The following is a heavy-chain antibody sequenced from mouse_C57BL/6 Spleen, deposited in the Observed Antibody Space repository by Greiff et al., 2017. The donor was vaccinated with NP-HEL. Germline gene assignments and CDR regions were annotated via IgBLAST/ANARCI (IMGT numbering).Heavy chain of an antibody. CDR2: IYPGNSDT. CDR3: TRSYYYGSREGGYFDY. Sequence: EVQLQQSGTVLARPGASVKMSCKTSGYTFTSYWMHWVKQRPGQGLEWIGAIYPGNSDTSYNQKFKGKAKLTAVTSASTAYMELSSLTNEDSAVYYCTRSYYYGSREGGYFDYWGQGTTLTVSS. CDR1: GYTFTSYW. J-gene: IGHJ2*01. V-gene: IGHV1-5*01. D-gene: IGHD1-1*01.